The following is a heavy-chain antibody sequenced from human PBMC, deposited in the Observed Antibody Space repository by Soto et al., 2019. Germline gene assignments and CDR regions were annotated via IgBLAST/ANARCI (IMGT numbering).Heavy chain of an antibody. CDR2: IYYSGST. V-gene: IGHV4-59*01. Sequence: PSETLSLTCTVSGGSISSYYWSWIRQPPGKGLEWIGYIYYSGSTNYNPSLKSRVTVSVDTSKNQFSLKLSSVTAADTAVYYCARDNLLRRDILNRYSIPRWLDPSGQGTLVTVSS. CDR3: ARDNLLRRDILNRYSIPRWLDP. D-gene: IGHD3-9*01. CDR1: GGSISSYY. J-gene: IGHJ5*02.